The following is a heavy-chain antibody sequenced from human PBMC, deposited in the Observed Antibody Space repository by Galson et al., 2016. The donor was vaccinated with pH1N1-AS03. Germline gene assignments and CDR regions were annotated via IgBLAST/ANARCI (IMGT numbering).Heavy chain of an antibody. Sequence: SLRLSCAASGFTVSTYDMHWVRQSAGGGLEWVSLIAAVGTTEYAGSVKGRFTIFRDTVKNSLYLQMNNLRAEDTALYYCAVWGYISNTHGLDVWGKGTTVTVSS. J-gene: IGHJ6*04. CDR3: AVWGYISNTHGLDV. CDR2: IAAVGTT. V-gene: IGHV3-13*01. CDR1: GFTVSTYD. D-gene: IGHD5-18*01.